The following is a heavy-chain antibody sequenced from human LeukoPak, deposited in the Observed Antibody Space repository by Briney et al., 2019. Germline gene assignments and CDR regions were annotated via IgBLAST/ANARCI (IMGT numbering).Heavy chain of an antibody. CDR2: ISSSGSTI. V-gene: IGHV3-48*03. J-gene: IGHJ4*02. Sequence: GGSLRLSCAASGFTFSSYEMNWVRQAPGKGLEWVSYISSSGSTIYSADSVKGRFTISRDKAKNSLYLQMNSLRAEDTAVYYCARDGSGWYDYWGQGILVTVSS. CDR1: GFTFSSYE. CDR3: ARDGSGWYDY. D-gene: IGHD6-19*01.